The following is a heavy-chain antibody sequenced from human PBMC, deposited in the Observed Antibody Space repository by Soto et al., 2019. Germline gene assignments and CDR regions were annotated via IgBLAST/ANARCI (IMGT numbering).Heavy chain of an antibody. Sequence: EVELLESGGGMVQPGGSLRLSCVASGFTFSRHALAWVRQVPGKGLEWVSAISGSGASKYDADSVKGRFTISRDNSNYPLFLQMNRLRADDKAVYYCAKTAGVIVVVTAFDHWGRQIPVIVS. CDR1: GFTFSRHA. CDR3: AKTAGVIVVVTAFDH. D-gene: IGHD3-22*01. V-gene: IGHV3-23*01. J-gene: IGHJ4*02. CDR2: ISGSGASK.